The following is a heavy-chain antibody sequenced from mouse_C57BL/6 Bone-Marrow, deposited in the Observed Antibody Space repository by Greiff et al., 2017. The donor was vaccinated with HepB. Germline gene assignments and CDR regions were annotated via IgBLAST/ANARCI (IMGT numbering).Heavy chain of an antibody. CDR2: ISSGGSYT. J-gene: IGHJ2*01. V-gene: IGHV5-6*01. Sequence: EVQLVESGGDLVKPGGSLKLSCAASGFTFSSYGMSWVRQTPDKRLEWVATISSGGSYTYYPDSVKGRFTISRDNAKNTLYLQMSSLKSEDTAMYYWAKPPRFDYWGQGTTLTVSS. CDR1: GFTFSSYG. CDR3: AKPPRFDY.